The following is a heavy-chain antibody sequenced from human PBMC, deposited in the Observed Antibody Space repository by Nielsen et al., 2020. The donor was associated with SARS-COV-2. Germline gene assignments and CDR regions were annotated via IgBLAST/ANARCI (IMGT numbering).Heavy chain of an antibody. CDR1: GFTFSSFG. J-gene: IGHJ4*02. D-gene: IGHD3-10*01. CDR3: AKSNVVRGIIGYYFEY. V-gene: IGHV3-30*18. Sequence: GESLKISCAASGFTFSSFGMYWVRQAPGKGLEWVAVISFDGSNTYYADSVKGRFTTSRDNFKNTLYLQMNSLRTEDTAVYYCAKSNVVRGIIGYYFEYWGRGTAVNVSS. CDR2: ISFDGSNT.